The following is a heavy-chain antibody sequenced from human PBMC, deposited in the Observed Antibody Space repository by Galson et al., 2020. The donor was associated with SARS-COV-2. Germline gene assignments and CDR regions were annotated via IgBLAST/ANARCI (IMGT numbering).Heavy chain of an antibody. J-gene: IGHJ4*02. D-gene: IGHD2-2*02. V-gene: IGHV4-34*01. CDR3: ARGGFCGDSSCYTRRTFDF. CDR1: VGSFNDHY. CDR2: INHSGST. Sequence: SEPLSLPCAVYVGSFNDHYWTWIRQSPGKGLEWIGEINHSGSTYYNPSLESRVTISTDTSKNQFSLKLSSVTAADTAVYYCARGGFCGDSSCYTRRTFDFWGQGTLVTVSS.